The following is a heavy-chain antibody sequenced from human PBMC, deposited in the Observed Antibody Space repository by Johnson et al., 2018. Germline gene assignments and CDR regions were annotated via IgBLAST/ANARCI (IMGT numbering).Heavy chain of an antibody. CDR2: IYSGGST. J-gene: IGHJ6*04. CDR1: EFRVSSSY. CDR3: ARGRHDYVIHMDV. D-gene: IGHD4-17*01. Sequence: VQLVESGGGLMQPGGSLRLSCAASEFRVSSSYMNWVRQAPGKGLEWVSIIYSGGSTYYTDSVKGRFTISRDNSKNTLYLQMNSLRVEDTALYYCARGRHDYVIHMDVWGKGTTVTVSS. V-gene: IGHV3-53*01.